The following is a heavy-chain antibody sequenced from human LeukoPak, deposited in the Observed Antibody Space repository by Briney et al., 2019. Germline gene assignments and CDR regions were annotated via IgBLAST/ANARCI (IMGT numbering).Heavy chain of an antibody. Sequence: PGASVKVSCKASGYTFTSYYMHWVRQAPGQGLEWMGWINPNSGGTNYAQKFQGRVTMTRDTSISTAYMELSRLRSDDTAVYYCARVQSSLDYGGNGLGYWGQGTLVTVSS. J-gene: IGHJ4*02. CDR2: INPNSGGT. CDR1: GYTFTSYY. CDR3: ARVQSSLDYGGNGLGY. V-gene: IGHV1-2*02. D-gene: IGHD4-23*01.